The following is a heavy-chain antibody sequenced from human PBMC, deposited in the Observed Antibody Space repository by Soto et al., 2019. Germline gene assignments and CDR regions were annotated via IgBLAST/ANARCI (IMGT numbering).Heavy chain of an antibody. V-gene: IGHV4-61*05. J-gene: IGHJ4*02. CDR3: ARRWGRSFDY. D-gene: IGHD2-15*01. Sequence: PSETLSLTCTVSGGSIRSSDYYWGWIRQPPGEGLEWIGYINSSGSTNYYPSLRSRVTISVDTSKNQFSLRLSSVTAADTAVYYCARRWGRSFDYWGQGTLVTVSS. CDR2: INSSGST. CDR1: GGSIRSSDYY.